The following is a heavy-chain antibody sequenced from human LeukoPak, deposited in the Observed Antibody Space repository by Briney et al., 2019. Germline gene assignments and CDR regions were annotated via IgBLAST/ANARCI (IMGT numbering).Heavy chain of an antibody. CDR3: ASREYGGYLPY. V-gene: IGHV4-39*07. CDR2: IDQSGST. CDR1: GGSISRSGDY. J-gene: IGHJ4*02. D-gene: IGHD5-12*01. Sequence: SETLSLTCTLSGGSISRSGDYWGWIRQSPGKGLDWIGSIDQSGSTYYNPSLKSRVTISVDTSKNQFSLKLSSVTAADTAVYYCASREYGGYLPYWGQGTLVTVSS.